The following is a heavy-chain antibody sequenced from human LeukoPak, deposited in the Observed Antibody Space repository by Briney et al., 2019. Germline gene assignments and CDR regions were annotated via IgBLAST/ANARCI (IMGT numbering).Heavy chain of an antibody. Sequence: ASVKVSCKASGGTFSSYAISWVRQAPGQGLEWMGGIIPIFGTANYAQKFQGRVTITADESTSTAYMELSSLRSEDTAVYYCATLGAWSGELSTPSYYYYGMDVWGKGTTVTVSS. CDR2: IIPIFGTA. V-gene: IGHV1-69*13. D-gene: IGHD3-10*01. CDR3: ATLGAWSGELSTPSYYYYGMDV. CDR1: GGTFSSYA. J-gene: IGHJ6*04.